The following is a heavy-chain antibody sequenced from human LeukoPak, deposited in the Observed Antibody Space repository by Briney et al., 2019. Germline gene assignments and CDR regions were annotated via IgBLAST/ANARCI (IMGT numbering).Heavy chain of an antibody. J-gene: IGHJ4*02. CDR3: AKDRLELQFYFDY. Sequence: GGSETLFCAASRFTFSSYAMSWVRQAPGKGLEWVSAISGSGDNTYYADSVKGRFTISRDNSKNTLYLQMNSLRAEDTAVYYCAKDRLELQFYFDYWGQGTLVTVSS. D-gene: IGHD1-7*01. CDR2: ISGSGDNT. V-gene: IGHV3-23*01. CDR1: RFTFSSYA.